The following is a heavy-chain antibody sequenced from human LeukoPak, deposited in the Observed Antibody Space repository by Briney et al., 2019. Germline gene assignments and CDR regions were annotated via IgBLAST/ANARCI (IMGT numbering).Heavy chain of an antibody. CDR2: IIPIFGTA. V-gene: IGHV1-69*05. CDR1: GGTLSSYA. CDR3: AYGSLYPGNDAFDI. D-gene: IGHD1-14*01. Sequence: SVKVSCKASGGTLSSYAISWVRQAPGQGLEWMGRIIPIFGTANYAQKFQGRVTITTDGSTSTAYMELSSLRSEDTAVYYCAYGSLYPGNDAFDIWGQGTMVTVSS. J-gene: IGHJ3*02.